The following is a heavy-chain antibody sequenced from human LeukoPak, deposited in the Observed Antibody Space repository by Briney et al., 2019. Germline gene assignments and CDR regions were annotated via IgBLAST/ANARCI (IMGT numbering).Heavy chain of an antibody. D-gene: IGHD6-13*01. CDR3: AKDLAGAAAGLRVSYYYYGMDV. Sequence: GGSLRLSCAASGFTFSSYVMHWVRQAPGKGLEWVAVIPYDGSNKYYADSVKGRFTIPRDNSKNTLYLQMNSLRAEDTAVYYCAKDLAGAAAGLRVSYYYYGMDVWGQGTTVTVSS. CDR1: GFTFSSYV. J-gene: IGHJ6*02. CDR2: IPYDGSNK. V-gene: IGHV3-30*18.